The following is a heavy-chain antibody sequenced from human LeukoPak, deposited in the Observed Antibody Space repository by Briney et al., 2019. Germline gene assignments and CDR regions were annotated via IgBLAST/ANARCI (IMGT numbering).Heavy chain of an antibody. CDR1: GYTFTSNY. V-gene: IGHV1-46*01. CDR3: ARAVNTPIYYFEY. J-gene: IGHJ4*02. CDR2: INPSGGST. Sequence: ASVKVSCKAFGYTFTSNYMHWVRQAPGQGLEWMGIINPSGGSTSYAQKFQGRITLSRDTSTSTVYMELSSLRSDDAAVYYCARAVNTPIYYFEYWGQGALVTVSS. D-gene: IGHD1/OR15-1a*01.